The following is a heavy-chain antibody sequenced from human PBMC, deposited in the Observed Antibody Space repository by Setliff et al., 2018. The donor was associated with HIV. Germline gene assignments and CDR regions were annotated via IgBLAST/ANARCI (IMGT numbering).Heavy chain of an antibody. Sequence: PSETLSLTCTVSGGSISSGYYYWSWIRQHPEKGLEWIGYIYYSGNPFYNPSLRSRVTISLDTSKNQFSLKLSSVTAADTAVYYCARGFDYAQRPPLYYFDYWGQGTLVTVSS. CDR2: IYYSGNP. CDR1: GGSISSGYYY. J-gene: IGHJ4*02. V-gene: IGHV4-31*03. CDR3: ARGFDYAQRPPLYYFDY. D-gene: IGHD2-2*01.